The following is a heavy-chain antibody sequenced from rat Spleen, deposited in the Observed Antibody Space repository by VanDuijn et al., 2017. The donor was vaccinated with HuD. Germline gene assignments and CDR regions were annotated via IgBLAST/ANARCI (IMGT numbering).Heavy chain of an antibody. Sequence: EVQLQESGPGLVKPSQSLSLTCSVTGYSITSSYRWNWIRKFPGNKLEWMGYINSAGSTNYNPSLKSRISITRDTSKNQFFLQVNSVTTEDTATYYWARSNSSYIYWYFDFWGPGTMVTVSS. CDR1: GYSITSSYR. V-gene: IGHV3-3*01. D-gene: IGHD1-2*01. J-gene: IGHJ1*01. CDR3: ARSNSSYIYWYFDF. CDR2: INSAGST.